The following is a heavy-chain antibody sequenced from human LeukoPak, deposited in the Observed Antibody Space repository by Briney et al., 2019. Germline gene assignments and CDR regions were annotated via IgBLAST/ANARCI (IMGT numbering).Heavy chain of an antibody. D-gene: IGHD5-12*01. CDR3: AKDRTYSAYAALDY. V-gene: IGHV3-9*01. J-gene: IGHJ4*02. CDR2: ISWNSGSA. CDR1: GFTFDDYS. Sequence: GRSLRLSCAASGFTFDDYSMHWVRHAPGKGLEWVSGISWNSGSAAYAESVKGRFTISRDSAKNSLYLQMNSLRTEDTALYYCAKDRTYSAYAALDYWGQGTLVTVSS.